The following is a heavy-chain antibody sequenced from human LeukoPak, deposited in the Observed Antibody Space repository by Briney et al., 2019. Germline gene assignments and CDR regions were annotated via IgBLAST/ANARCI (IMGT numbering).Heavy chain of an antibody. Sequence: GGSLRLSCAASGFTFSDYYMSWIRHAPGKGLEGVSYISSSGSTIYYADSVKGRFTISRDNAKNSLYLQMNSLRAEDTAVYYCAREGVSSSQLYGFDYWGQGALVTVSS. CDR1: GFTFSDYY. V-gene: IGHV3-11*01. CDR3: AREGVSSSQLYGFDY. D-gene: IGHD6-13*01. J-gene: IGHJ4*02. CDR2: ISSSGSTI.